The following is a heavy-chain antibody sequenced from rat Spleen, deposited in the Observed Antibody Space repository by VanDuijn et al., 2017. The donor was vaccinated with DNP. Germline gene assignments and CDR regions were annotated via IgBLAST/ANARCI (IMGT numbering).Heavy chain of an antibody. D-gene: IGHD1-11*01. J-gene: IGHJ2*01. Sequence: EVQLVESGGGLVQPGRSLKLSCAASGFTFSDSYMAWVRQAPKKGLEWVAAISASGTRTFYRDSVKGRFTLSRDNANSSLYLQMNSLKSEDTATYYCARRGTEGLDYWGQGVMVTVSS. CDR1: GFTFSDSY. CDR2: ISASGTRT. V-gene: IGHV5-7*01. CDR3: ARRGTEGLDY.